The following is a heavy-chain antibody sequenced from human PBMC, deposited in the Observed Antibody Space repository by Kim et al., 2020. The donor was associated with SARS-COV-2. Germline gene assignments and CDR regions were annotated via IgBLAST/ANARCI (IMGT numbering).Heavy chain of an antibody. CDR3: ARDSLTMVRGVIDYYYM. D-gene: IGHD3-10*01. CDR1: GFTFSSYA. J-gene: IGHJ6*03. Sequence: GGSLRLSCAASGFTFSSYAMHWVRQAPGKGLEWVAVISYDGSNKYYADSVKGRFTISRDNSKNTLYLQMNSLRAEDTAVYYCARDSLTMVRGVIDYYYM. CDR2: ISYDGSNK. V-gene: IGHV3-30*04.